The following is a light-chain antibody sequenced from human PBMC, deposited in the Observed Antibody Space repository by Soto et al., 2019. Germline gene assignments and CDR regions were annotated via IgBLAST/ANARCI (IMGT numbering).Light chain of an antibody. V-gene: IGLV3-1*01. CDR2: QDS. CDR1: KLGDKY. CDR3: QAWDSITVV. Sequence: SYELTQPPSVSVSPGQTARITCSGDKLGDKYACWYQQKPGQYPVLVIYQDSKRPSGIPERFSGSNSGNTATLTISGTQAMDEADYYCQAWDSITVVFGGGTKLTVL. J-gene: IGLJ2*01.